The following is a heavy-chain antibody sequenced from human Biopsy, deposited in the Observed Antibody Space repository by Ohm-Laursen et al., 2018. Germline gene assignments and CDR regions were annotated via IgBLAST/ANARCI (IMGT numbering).Heavy chain of an antibody. CDR1: GFIFDDYA. J-gene: IGHJ3*02. CDR3: AKGQAPDGYNYAFDI. Sequence: SLRLSCTAPGFIFDDYAMHWVRQAPGKGLEWVSGISWNSGRIAYADSVKGRFTISRDNAKNSLYLQMNSLRAEDTALYYCAKGQAPDGYNYAFDIWGQGTMLTVSS. CDR2: ISWNSGRI. D-gene: IGHD5-24*01. V-gene: IGHV3-9*01.